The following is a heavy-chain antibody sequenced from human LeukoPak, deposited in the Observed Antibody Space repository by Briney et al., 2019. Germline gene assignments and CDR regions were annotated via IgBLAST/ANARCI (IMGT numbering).Heavy chain of an antibody. Sequence: PSQTLSLTCTVSGGSISSGSCYWSWIRQPAGKGLEWIGRIYTSGSTNYNPSLKSRVTISVDMSKNQFSLKLSSVTAADTAVYYCARGYCSGGSCHPLDYWGQGTLVTVSS. CDR3: ARGYCSGGSCHPLDY. CDR2: IYTSGST. J-gene: IGHJ4*02. CDR1: GGSISSGSCY. D-gene: IGHD2-15*01. V-gene: IGHV4-61*02.